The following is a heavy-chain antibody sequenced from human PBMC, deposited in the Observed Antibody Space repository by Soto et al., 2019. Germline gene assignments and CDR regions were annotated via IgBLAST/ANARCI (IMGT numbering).Heavy chain of an antibody. CDR2: MYFSGST. Sequence: PSETLSLTCTVSGASISSSTHYWGWIRQPPGKGLEWIGSMYFSGSTYYNPSLKSRVTISVDTSNNQVSLKLSSVTAADTSVYFCARSMQWLIQSLDHWGRGTLVTVSS. CDR1: GASISSSTHY. CDR3: ARSMQWLIQSLDH. D-gene: IGHD6-19*01. V-gene: IGHV4-39*01. J-gene: IGHJ4*02.